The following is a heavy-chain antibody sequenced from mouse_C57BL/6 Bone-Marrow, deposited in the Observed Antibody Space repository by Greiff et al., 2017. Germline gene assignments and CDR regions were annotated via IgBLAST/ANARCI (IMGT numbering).Heavy chain of an antibody. CDR1: GYTFTSYG. CDR2: IYPRSGNT. J-gene: IGHJ2*01. V-gene: IGHV1-81*01. CDR3: AREGYYGSSPDFDY. Sequence: VQLQQSGAELARPGASVKLSCKASGYTFTSYGISWVKQRTGQGLEWIGEIYPRSGNTYYNEKFKGKATLTADKSSSTAYMELRSLTSEDSAVXFCAREGYYGSSPDFDYWGQGTTLTVSS. D-gene: IGHD1-1*01.